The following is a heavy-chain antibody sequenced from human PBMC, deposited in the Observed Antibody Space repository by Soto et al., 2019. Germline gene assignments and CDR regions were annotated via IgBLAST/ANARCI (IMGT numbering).Heavy chain of an antibody. Sequence: LRLSCAASGFTFSTYSMNWVRQAPDKGLEWVGGISNDGRNKYSADSVKGRFTISRDNSKNTLYLQMNSLRGEDTAVYYCAKDHRATRYYFDSWSQGTLVTVSS. V-gene: IGHV3-30*18. D-gene: IGHD1-26*01. CDR3: AKDHRATRYYFDS. J-gene: IGHJ4*02. CDR2: ISNDGRNK. CDR1: GFTFSTYS.